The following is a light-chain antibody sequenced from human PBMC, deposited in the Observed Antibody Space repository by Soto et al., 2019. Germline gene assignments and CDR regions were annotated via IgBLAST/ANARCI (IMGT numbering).Light chain of an antibody. CDR2: GAS. CDR3: QQYGSSWT. Sequence: EIVLTQSPGTLSLSPRERATLSCRASQSVSSSYLAWYQQKPGQAPRLLIYGASSRATGIPDRFSGSGSGTDFTLTISRLEPEDFAVYYCQQYGSSWTFGQGTKV. J-gene: IGKJ1*01. V-gene: IGKV3-20*01. CDR1: QSVSSSY.